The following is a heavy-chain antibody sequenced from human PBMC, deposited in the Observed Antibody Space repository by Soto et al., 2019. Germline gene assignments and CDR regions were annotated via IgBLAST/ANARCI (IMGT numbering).Heavy chain of an antibody. Sequence: QVQLVESGGGSVKPGGSLRLSCAASGFTFGGFYMGWIRQAPGRGLEWVSFISGSGGIIYLADSVKGRFAISRDNTKNSLYLQMNSLRVKDTAVYYCGRDTYYDGSGYHSGGVDFWGQGTLVTVSS. CDR1: GFTFGGFY. D-gene: IGHD3-22*01. J-gene: IGHJ4*02. CDR2: ISGSGGII. V-gene: IGHV3-11*01. CDR3: GRDTYYDGSGYHSGGVDF.